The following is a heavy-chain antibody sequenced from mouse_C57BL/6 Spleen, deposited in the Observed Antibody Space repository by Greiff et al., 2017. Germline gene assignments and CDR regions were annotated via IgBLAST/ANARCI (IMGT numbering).Heavy chain of an antibody. D-gene: IGHD1-1*01. CDR2: INPGSGGT. V-gene: IGHV1-54*01. CDR3: ARSPDYYGSRFAY. Sequence: VQLQQSGAELVRPGTSVKVSCKASGYAFTNYLIEWVKQRPGQGLEWIGVINPGSGGTNYNEKFKGKATLTADKSSSTAYMQLSSLTSEDSAVYFCARSPDYYGSRFAYWGQGTLVTVSA. CDR1: GYAFTNYL. J-gene: IGHJ3*01.